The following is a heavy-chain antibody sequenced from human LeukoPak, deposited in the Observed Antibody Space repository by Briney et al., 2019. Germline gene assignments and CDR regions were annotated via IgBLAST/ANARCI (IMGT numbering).Heavy chain of an antibody. J-gene: IGHJ3*02. CDR2: INSDGSST. Sequence: PGGSLRLSCAASGFTFSSYWMHWVRQAPGKGLVWVSRINSDGSSTSYADSVKGRFTISRDNAKNTLNLQMNSLRAEDTAVYYCARSTGYYYDSSGDDAFDIWGQGTMVTVSS. D-gene: IGHD3-22*01. CDR3: ARSTGYYYDSSGDDAFDI. CDR1: GFTFSSYW. V-gene: IGHV3-74*01.